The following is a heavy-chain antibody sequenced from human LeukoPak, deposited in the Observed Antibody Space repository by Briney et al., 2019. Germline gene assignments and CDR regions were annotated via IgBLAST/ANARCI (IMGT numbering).Heavy chain of an antibody. CDR3: ATSTVAKYDY. CDR1: GFTFINYA. Sequence: GSLRLSCAASGFTFINYAMTWVRQAPGKGLEWVSAISGSGDSTFNADSVKGPFTISRDNSKNTLYLQMNSLRAEDTALYYCATSTVAKYDYWGQGTLVAVSS. CDR2: ISGSGDST. D-gene: IGHD4-11*01. V-gene: IGHV3-23*01. J-gene: IGHJ4*02.